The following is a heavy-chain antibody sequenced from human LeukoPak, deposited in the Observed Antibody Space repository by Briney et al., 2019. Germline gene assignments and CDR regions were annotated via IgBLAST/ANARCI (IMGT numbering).Heavy chain of an antibody. D-gene: IGHD5-24*01. Sequence: GGSLRLSCAASGFTFSSYAMHWVRQAPGKGLEWVAVISYDGSNKYYADSVKGRFTISRDNSKNTLYLQMNSLRAEDTAVYYCARCRRDGYKSYYYYMDVWGKGTTVTVSS. CDR2: ISYDGSNK. J-gene: IGHJ6*03. CDR1: GFTFSSYA. CDR3: ARCRRDGYKSYYYYMDV. V-gene: IGHV3-30*04.